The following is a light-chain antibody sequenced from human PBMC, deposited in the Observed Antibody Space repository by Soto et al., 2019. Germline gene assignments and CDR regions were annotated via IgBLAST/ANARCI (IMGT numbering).Light chain of an antibody. CDR3: QQFGTIPFT. CDR1: QSVSSTY. J-gene: IGKJ3*01. CDR2: GAS. Sequence: EIVLTQSPGTLSLSPGERATLSCRASQSVSSTYLVWYQQKPGQAPRLLISGASNRATGIPDRFSGSGSGTDFTLTISMLAPADFAVYYCQQFGTIPFTFCPGTKWDV. V-gene: IGKV3-20*01.